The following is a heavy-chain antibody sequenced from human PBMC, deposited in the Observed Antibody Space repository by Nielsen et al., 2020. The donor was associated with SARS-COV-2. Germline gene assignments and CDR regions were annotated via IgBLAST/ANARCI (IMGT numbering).Heavy chain of an antibody. D-gene: IGHD1-1*01. CDR3: SRSSWNDVRDAFDI. CDR1: GDSVSSDSAA. Sequence: SETLSLTCAISGDSVSSDSAAWNWIRQSPSRGLEWLGRTFYRPKWFNDYAISVKSRITISPDTSKNQFSLQLNSVTPEDTAVYYCSRSSWNDVRDAFDIWGQGAPVTVSS. J-gene: IGHJ3*02. CDR2: TFYRPKWFN. V-gene: IGHV6-1*01.